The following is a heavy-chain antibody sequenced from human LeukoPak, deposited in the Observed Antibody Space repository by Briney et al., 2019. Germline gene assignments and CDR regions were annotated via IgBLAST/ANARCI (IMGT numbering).Heavy chain of an antibody. J-gene: IGHJ5*02. CDR3: IVFGDSNH. CDR1: RFTFGKYW. CDR2: IHTSGGT. D-gene: IGHD4-17*01. V-gene: IGHV3-23*01. Sequence: GGSLRLSCVASRFTFGKYWMSWVRQAPGKGLEWVSAIHTSGGTCYADSVKGRFTISRDTSKNTLYLQINSLRVEDTAVYYCIVFGDSNHWGQGTLVTVSS.